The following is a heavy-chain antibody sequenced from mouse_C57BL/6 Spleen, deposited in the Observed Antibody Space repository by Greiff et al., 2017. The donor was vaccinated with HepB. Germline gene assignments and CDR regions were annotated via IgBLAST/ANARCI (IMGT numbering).Heavy chain of an antibody. J-gene: IGHJ3*01. CDR3: ARSYYSNHGGSAY. CDR1: GFTFSDYG. CDR2: ISSGSSTI. V-gene: IGHV5-17*01. Sequence: EVMLVESGGGLVKPGGSLKLSCAASGFTFSDYGMHWVRQAPEKGLEWVAYISSGSSTIYYADTVKGRFTISRDNAKNTLFLQMTSLRSEDTAMYYCARSYYSNHGGSAYWGQGTRVTISA. D-gene: IGHD2-5*01.